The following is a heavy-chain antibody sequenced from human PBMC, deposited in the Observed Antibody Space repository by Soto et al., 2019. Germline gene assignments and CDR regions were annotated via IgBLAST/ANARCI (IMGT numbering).Heavy chain of an antibody. V-gene: IGHV1-69*06. Sequence: SVKVSCKASGGTFSSYAISWVRQAPGQGLEWMGRIIPIFGTANYAQKFQGRVTITADKSTSTAYMELSSLRSEDTAVYYCASSPDYSKGGMDVWGQGTTVTVSS. D-gene: IGHD4-4*01. CDR2: IIPIFGTA. CDR3: ASSPDYSKGGMDV. J-gene: IGHJ6*02. CDR1: GGTFSSYA.